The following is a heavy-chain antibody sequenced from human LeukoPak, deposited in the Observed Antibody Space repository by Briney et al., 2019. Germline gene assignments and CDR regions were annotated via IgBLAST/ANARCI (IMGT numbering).Heavy chain of an antibody. V-gene: IGHV4-59*08. CDR1: GGSISNNY. Sequence: SETLSLTCTVSGGSISNNYWRWMRQSPGKGLDGVGYIYSSGSTDYSPSLKSRVTLSVGTSKNQFSLKLNSVTAADTAVYYCARHGLKLVGASTIYFDNWGQGTLVTVSS. CDR2: IYSSGST. D-gene: IGHD1-26*01. J-gene: IGHJ4*02. CDR3: ARHGLKLVGASTIYFDN.